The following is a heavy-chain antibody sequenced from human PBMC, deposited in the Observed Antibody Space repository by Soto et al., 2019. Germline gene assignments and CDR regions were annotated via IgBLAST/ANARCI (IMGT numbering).Heavy chain of an antibody. J-gene: IGHJ5*02. V-gene: IGHV3-11*06. CDR1: GFTFSDYY. CDR3: ARDHLPQFPHGYCRGGSCYSPVVWFDP. D-gene: IGHD2-15*01. Sequence: GGSLRLSCAASGFTFSDYYMSWIRQAPGKGLEWVSYISSSSSYTNYADSVKGRFTISRDNAKNSLYLQMNSLRAEDTAVYYCARDHLPQFPHGYCRGGSCYSPVVWFDPWGQGTLVTVS. CDR2: ISSSSSYT.